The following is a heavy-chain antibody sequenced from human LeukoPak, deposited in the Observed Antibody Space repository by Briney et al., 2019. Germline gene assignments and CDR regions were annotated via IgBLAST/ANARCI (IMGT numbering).Heavy chain of an antibody. D-gene: IGHD3-3*01. V-gene: IGHV3-7*01. CDR3: ARGARVDFWSGRVPYYFDY. J-gene: IGHJ4*02. CDR2: IKQDGSEK. Sequence: GGSLRLSCAASGFTFSSYWMSWVRQAPGKGLEWVANIKQDGSEKYYVDSVKGRFTISRGNAKNSLYLQMNSLRAEDTAVYYCARGARVDFWSGRVPYYFDYWGQGTLVTVSS. CDR1: GFTFSSYW.